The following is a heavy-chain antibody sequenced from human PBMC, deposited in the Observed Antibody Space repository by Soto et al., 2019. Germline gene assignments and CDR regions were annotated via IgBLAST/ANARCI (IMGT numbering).Heavy chain of an antibody. CDR2: IYYSGST. V-gene: IGHV4-59*01. Sequence: QVQLQESGPGLVKPSETLSLTCSVSGDSISSYYWSWIRQPPGKGLEWIGYIYYSGSTNYNPALKSRVTMSVDTSKNQFSLKLSSVTAADTAVYYCARDNTGMAYYYYYGLDVWGQGTTVTVSS. D-gene: IGHD5-18*01. CDR1: GDSISSYY. J-gene: IGHJ6*02. CDR3: ARDNTGMAYYYYYGLDV.